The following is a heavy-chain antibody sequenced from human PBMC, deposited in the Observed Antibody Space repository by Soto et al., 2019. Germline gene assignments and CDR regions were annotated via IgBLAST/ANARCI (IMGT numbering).Heavy chain of an antibody. CDR2: ISYDGSNK. CDR3: AKSGIAVAWGVAS. J-gene: IGHJ4*02. Sequence: GGSLRLSCAASGFTFSSYGMHWVRQAPGKGLEWVTVISYDGSNKYYADSVKGRFTISRDNSKNTLYLQMNSLRAEDTAVYYCAKSGIAVAWGVASWGQGTLVTVSS. V-gene: IGHV3-30*18. CDR1: GFTFSSYG. D-gene: IGHD6-19*01.